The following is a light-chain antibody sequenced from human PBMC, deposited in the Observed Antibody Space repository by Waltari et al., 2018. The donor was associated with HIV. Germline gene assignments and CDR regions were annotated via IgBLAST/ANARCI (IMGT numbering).Light chain of an antibody. CDR3: QQRDNWPPLAT. CDR2: DAS. CDR1: QSISSN. Sequence: EIVLTQSPATLSLSPGERATLSCRASQSISSNLAWYQQKPGQAPRLLIYDASNRATGIPVRFSGSGSGTDFTLTFSSLEPEDFAVYYCQQRDNWPPLATFGPGTKVDI. J-gene: IGKJ3*01. V-gene: IGKV3-11*01.